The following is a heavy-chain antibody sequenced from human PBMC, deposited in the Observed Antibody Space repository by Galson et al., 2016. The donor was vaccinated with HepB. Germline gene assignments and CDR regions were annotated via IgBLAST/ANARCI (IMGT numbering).Heavy chain of an antibody. J-gene: IGHJ4*02. V-gene: IGHV3-66*01. CDR3: ARGGNYAGS. D-gene: IGHD3-16*01. CDR2: IYSCGDT. Sequence: LRLSCAASGFTVSNNYMRWIRQAPGKGLEWVSFIYSCGDTYYADSVRGRFTISRDNSKNTLYLQMNSLIAEDTTVYYCARGGNYAGSWGQGTLVTVSS. CDR1: GFTVSNNY.